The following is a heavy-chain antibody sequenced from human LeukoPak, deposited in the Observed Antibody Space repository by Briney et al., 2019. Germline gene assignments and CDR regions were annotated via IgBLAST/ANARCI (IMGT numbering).Heavy chain of an antibody. CDR2: INNDGSST. J-gene: IGHJ4*02. Sequence: GGSLRLSCVASGFTFSNYWIHWVRQAPGKGLVWVSRINNDGSSTTYADFVKGRFTSSRDNAKNTLYLQMDSLRAEDTAVYYCTRSVFPYYFDCWGQGTLVTVSS. CDR1: GFTFSNYW. CDR3: TRSVFPYYFDC. V-gene: IGHV3-74*01. D-gene: IGHD3-10*02.